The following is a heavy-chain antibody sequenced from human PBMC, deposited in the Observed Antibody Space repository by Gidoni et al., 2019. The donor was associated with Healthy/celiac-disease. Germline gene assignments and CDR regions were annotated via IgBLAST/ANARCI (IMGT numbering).Heavy chain of an antibody. CDR2: IWYDESNK. CDR1: GLTFSSHG. Sequence: QGQLVESGGGVVQPGTSLRPSCAASGLTFSSHGMHWVRQAPGKGLEWVAVIWYDESNKYYADSVKGRFTNTRDNSKNTLNLQMNSLRAEDTAVYYSARDSYKGSDYWGQGTLVTVSS. CDR3: ARDSYKGSDY. D-gene: IGHD3-10*01. V-gene: IGHV3-33*01. J-gene: IGHJ4*02.